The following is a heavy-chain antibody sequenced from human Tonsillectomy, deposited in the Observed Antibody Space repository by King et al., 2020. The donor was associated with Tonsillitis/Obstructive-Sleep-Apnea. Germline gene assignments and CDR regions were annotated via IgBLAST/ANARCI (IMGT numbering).Heavy chain of an antibody. J-gene: IGHJ6*03. CDR2: IWYDGSNK. D-gene: IGHD3-10*01. CDR1: GFTFSSYG. Sequence: VQLVESGGGVVQPGRSLRLSCAASGFTFSSYGMHWVRQAPGKGLEWVAVIWYDGSNKYYADSVKGRFTISRDNSKNTLYLQMNSLRAEDTAVYYCASDGGLGTGSYYYYYYYMDVWGKGTTVTVSS. V-gene: IGHV3-33*01. CDR3: ASDGGLGTGSYYYYYYYMDV.